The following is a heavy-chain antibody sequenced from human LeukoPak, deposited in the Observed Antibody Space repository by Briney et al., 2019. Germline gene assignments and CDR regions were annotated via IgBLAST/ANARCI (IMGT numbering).Heavy chain of an antibody. CDR3: AKAIAVLRYFDWLVSWFDP. CDR2: ISGSGGST. Sequence: PGGSLRLSCAASGFTFSSYAMSWVRQAPGKGLEWVSAISGSGGSTYYADSVKGRFTISRENSKNTLYLQMNSLRAEDTAVYYCAKAIAVLRYFDWLVSWFDPWGQGTLVTVSS. V-gene: IGHV3-23*01. D-gene: IGHD3-9*01. J-gene: IGHJ5*02. CDR1: GFTFSSYA.